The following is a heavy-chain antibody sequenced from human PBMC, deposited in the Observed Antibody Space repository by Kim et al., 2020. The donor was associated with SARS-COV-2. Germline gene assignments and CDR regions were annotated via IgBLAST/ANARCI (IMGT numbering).Heavy chain of an antibody. CDR2: MNPNSGNT. CDR3: ARRGYCSGGSCNDY. Sequence: ASVKVSCKASGYTFTSYDINWVRQATGQGLEWMGWMNPNSGNTGYAQKFQGRVTMTRNTSISTAYMELSSLRSEDTAVYYCARRGYCSGGSCNDYWGQGTLVTVSS. D-gene: IGHD2-15*01. J-gene: IGHJ4*02. V-gene: IGHV1-8*01. CDR1: GYTFTSYD.